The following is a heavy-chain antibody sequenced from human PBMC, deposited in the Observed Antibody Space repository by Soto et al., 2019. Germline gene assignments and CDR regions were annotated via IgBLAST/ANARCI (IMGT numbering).Heavy chain of an antibody. CDR2: IYATGTT. Sequence: SETLSLTCTVSGASISGYCWSWIRKSAGKGLEWIGRIYATGTTDYNPSLKSRVMMSVDTSKKQFSLKLRSVTAADTAVYYCVRDGTKTLRDWFDPWGQGISVTVSS. J-gene: IGHJ5*02. CDR3: VRDGTKTLRDWFDP. V-gene: IGHV4-4*07. D-gene: IGHD1-1*01. CDR1: GASISGYC.